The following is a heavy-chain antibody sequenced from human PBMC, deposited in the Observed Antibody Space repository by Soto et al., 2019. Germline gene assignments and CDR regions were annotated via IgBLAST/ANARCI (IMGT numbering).Heavy chain of an antibody. CDR1: VDSINTDYH. CDR2: IYYTGGT. V-gene: IGHV4-30-4*01. D-gene: IGHD3-22*01. J-gene: IGHJ5*01. Sequence: SETLSLTCAFSVDSINTDYHWRWIRQPPGKGLEWIGHIYYTGGTFYSPSLKSRLALSVDTSKNQFSLRLSSVTAADTAVYYCARDTASKDYHSHSYYPHFESWGQGALVNVSS. CDR3: ARDTASKDYHSHSYYPHFES.